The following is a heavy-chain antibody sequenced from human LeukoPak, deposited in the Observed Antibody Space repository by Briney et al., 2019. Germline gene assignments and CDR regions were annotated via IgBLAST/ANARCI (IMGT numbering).Heavy chain of an antibody. CDR2: INHRGST. Sequence: SETLSLTCDVYGGSFSGYYWNWIRQPPGKGLEWIGEINHRGSTNDNPSLKSRVIISVDASRYQFSLKLSSVTAADTAVYYCAMSYSSSWLYNWFDHWGQGTLVTVSS. D-gene: IGHD6-13*01. CDR1: GGSFSGYY. CDR3: AMSYSSSWLYNWFDH. J-gene: IGHJ5*02. V-gene: IGHV4-34*01.